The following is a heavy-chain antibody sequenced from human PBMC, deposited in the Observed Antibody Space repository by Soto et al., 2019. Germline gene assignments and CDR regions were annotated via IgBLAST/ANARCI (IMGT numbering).Heavy chain of an antibody. CDR3: XXDGSSGWPXXXXXXX. CDR1: GFTFSSYG. Sequence: QVQLVESGGGVVQPGRSLRLSCAASGFTFSSYGMHWVRQAPGKGLEWVAVISYDGRNKYYADAVKGRFTISRDNSKXXXXXXXXXLRAXXXXXXXXXXDGSSGWPXXXXXXXWG. D-gene: IGHD6-19*01. J-gene: IGHJ1*01. V-gene: IGHV3-30*03. CDR2: ISYDGRNK.